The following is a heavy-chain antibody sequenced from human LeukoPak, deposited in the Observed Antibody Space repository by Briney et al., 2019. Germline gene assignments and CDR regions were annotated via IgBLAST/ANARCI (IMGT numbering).Heavy chain of an antibody. J-gene: IGHJ4*02. Sequence: EASVKVSCKASGGTFSSYAISWVRQAPGQGLEWMGRIIPILGIANYAQKFQGRVTITADKSTSTAYMELSSLRSEDTAVYYCARGYGSGSYYIGYWGQGTLVTVSS. CDR1: GGTFSSYA. CDR3: ARGYGSGSYYIGY. CDR2: IIPILGIA. V-gene: IGHV1-69*04. D-gene: IGHD3-10*01.